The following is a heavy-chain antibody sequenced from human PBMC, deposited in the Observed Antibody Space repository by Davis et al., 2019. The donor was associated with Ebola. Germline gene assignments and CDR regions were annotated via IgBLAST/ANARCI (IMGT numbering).Heavy chain of an antibody. J-gene: IGHJ4*02. CDR2: IYSGGST. CDR3: AKRRTSVDC. CDR1: GFTVSSNY. V-gene: IGHV3-53*01. Sequence: GESLKISCAASGFTVSSNYMSWVRQAPGKGLEWVSVIYSGGSTYYADSVKGRFTISRDNSKNTLYLQMNSLRADDTAVYYCAKRRTSVDCWGQGTLVTVSS.